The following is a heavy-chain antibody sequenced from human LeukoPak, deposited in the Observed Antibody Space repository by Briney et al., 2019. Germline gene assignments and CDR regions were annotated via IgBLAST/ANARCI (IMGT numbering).Heavy chain of an antibody. CDR1: GFTFSSYA. CDR2: ISYDGSNK. Sequence: SLRLSCAASGFTFSSYAMHWVRQAPGKGLEWVAVISYDGSNKYYADSVKGRFTISRDNSKNTLYLQMNSLRAEDTAVYYCARGAHDAFDIWGQGTMVTVSS. CDR3: ARGAHDAFDI. V-gene: IGHV3-30-3*01. J-gene: IGHJ3*02.